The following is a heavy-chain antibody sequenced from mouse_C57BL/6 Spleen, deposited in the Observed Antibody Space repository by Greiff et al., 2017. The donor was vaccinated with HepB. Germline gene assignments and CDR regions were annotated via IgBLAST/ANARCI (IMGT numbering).Heavy chain of an antibody. D-gene: IGHD2-3*01. CDR3: ARDGYYGAYYAMDY. J-gene: IGHJ4*01. CDR2: ISYDGSN. CDR1: GYSITSGYY. V-gene: IGHV3-6*01. Sequence: EVQLVESGPGLVKPSQSLSLTCSVTGYSITSGYYWNWIRQFPGNKLEWMGYISYDGSNNYNPSLKNRISITRDTSKNQFFLKLNSVTTEDTATYYCARDGYYGAYYAMDYWGQGTSVTVSS.